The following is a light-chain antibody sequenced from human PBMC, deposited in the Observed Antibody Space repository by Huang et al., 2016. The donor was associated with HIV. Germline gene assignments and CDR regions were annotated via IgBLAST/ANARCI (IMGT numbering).Light chain of an antibody. J-gene: IGKJ5*01. CDR2: SAS. CDR3: QQGYSALIT. V-gene: IGKV1-39*01. CDR1: QNINTY. Sequence: DILLTQSPSSLSASVGDRVTITCRASQNINTYLSWYQQKPGKAPNLIIHSASTLQTGVPSRFSGSGSGTDFTLTVNSLQPEDSATYYCQQGYSALITFGQGTRL.